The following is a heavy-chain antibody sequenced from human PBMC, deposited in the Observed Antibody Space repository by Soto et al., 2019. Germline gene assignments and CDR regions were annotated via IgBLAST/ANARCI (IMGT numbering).Heavy chain of an antibody. CDR2: ISSSSSSI. V-gene: IGHV3-23*01. Sequence: GGSLRLSCAASGFTFSSYSMNWVRQAPGKGLEWVSAISSSSSSIYYADSVKGRFTISRDNSKNTLYLQMNSLRAEDTAVYYCAKDLAAAVRYYFDYWGQGTLVTVSS. CDR3: AKDLAAAVRYYFDY. CDR1: GFTFSSYS. D-gene: IGHD6-13*01. J-gene: IGHJ4*02.